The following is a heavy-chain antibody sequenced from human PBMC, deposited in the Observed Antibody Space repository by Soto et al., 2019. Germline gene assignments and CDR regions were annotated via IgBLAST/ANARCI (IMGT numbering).Heavy chain of an antibody. D-gene: IGHD6-19*01. CDR2: VKTKRQNYAT. Sequence: EVQLVESGGGLVQPGGSLRLSCAVSGFTFSDHFMDWVRQAPGKGLEWVARVKTKRQNYATQYAASAQGRFTVSRDDSQSSFHLQMNSLKPEDTAVDYCASPEVAGSSRDRYFDFWGRGTLVTVSS. CDR3: ASPEVAGSSRDRYFDF. CDR1: GFTFSDHF. J-gene: IGHJ2*01. V-gene: IGHV3-72*01.